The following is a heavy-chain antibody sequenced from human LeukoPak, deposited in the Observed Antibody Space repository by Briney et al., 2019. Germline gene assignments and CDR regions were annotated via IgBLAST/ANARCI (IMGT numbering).Heavy chain of an antibody. Sequence: ASVKVSCKASGYTFTSYDINWVRQATGQGLEWMGWMNPNSGHTGYAQKFQGRVTMTRDTSISAAYMELSRLRSDDTAVYYCARDSGERGSGSYLIAYWGQGTLVTVSS. D-gene: IGHD3-10*01. CDR2: MNPNSGHT. J-gene: IGHJ4*02. CDR3: ARDSGERGSGSYLIAY. CDR1: GYTFTSYD. V-gene: IGHV1-8*01.